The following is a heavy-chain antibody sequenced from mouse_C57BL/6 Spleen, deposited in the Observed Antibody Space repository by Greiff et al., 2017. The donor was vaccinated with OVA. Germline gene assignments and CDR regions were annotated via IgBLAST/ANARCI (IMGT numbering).Heavy chain of an antibody. J-gene: IGHJ3*01. Sequence: ESGPGLVKPSQSLSLTCSVTGYSITSGYYWNWIRQFPGNKLEWMGYISYDGSNNYNPSLKNRISITRDTSKNQFFLKLNSVTTEDTATYYCAREGYDEAYWGQGTLVTVSA. CDR1: GYSITSGYY. CDR3: AREGYDEAY. CDR2: ISYDGSN. D-gene: IGHD2-2*01. V-gene: IGHV3-6*01.